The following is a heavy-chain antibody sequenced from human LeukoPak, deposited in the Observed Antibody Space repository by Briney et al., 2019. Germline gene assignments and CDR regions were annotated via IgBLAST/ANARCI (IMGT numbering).Heavy chain of an antibody. CDR2: ISSGSSYI. CDR1: GFTFTIYS. CDR3: ARDREDYGDYYYYYGMDV. D-gene: IGHD4-17*01. V-gene: IGHV3-21*01. J-gene: IGHJ6*02. Sequence: GGSLRLSCAASGFTFTIYSMNWVRQAPGKGLEWVSSISSGSSYIYYADSVKGRFTISRDNAKNSLYLQMNSLRAGDTAVYYCARDREDYGDYYYYYGMDVWGQGTTVTVSS.